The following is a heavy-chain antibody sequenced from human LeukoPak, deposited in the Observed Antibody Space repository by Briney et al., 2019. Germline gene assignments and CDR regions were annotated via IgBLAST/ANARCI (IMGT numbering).Heavy chain of an antibody. CDR1: GLTFRNYA. CDR3: AKHPNGDYVGAFDS. CDR2: ISGGGVDT. D-gene: IGHD4-17*01. J-gene: IGHJ3*01. Sequence: PGGSLRLSCAASGLTFRNYALTWVRQAPGRGPEWVSSISGGGVDTSDADSERGRSPVYSDNSKNTLFLQMNSMRAGDTAVYYCAKHPNGDYVGAFDSWGHGTLVTVSS. V-gene: IGHV3-23*01.